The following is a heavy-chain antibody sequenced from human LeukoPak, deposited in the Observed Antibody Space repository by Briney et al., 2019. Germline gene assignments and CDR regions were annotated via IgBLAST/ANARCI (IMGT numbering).Heavy chain of an antibody. CDR1: GYSISSGYY. Sequence: PSETLSLTCTVSGYSISSGYYWGWIRQPPGKGLEWIGSIYHSGSTYYNPSLKSRVTISVDTSKNQFSLKLSSVTAADTAVYYCARVEVGSSQFDYWGQGTLVTVSS. J-gene: IGHJ4*02. CDR3: ARVEVGSSQFDY. D-gene: IGHD6-13*01. CDR2: IYHSGST. V-gene: IGHV4-38-2*02.